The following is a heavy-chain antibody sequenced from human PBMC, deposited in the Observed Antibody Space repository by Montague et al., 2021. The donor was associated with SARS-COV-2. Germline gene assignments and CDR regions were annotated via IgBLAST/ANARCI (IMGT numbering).Heavy chain of an antibody. J-gene: IGHJ4*02. V-gene: IGHV3-30*18. Sequence: SLRLSCAASGFNFHNFGMHWVRQAPGQGLEWVAVISYEGSIQYYADSVKGRFTISRDWSKSTLYLQMSSLRPEDTAVYYCAKDATIFWFERGRGTFDYWGRGTLVAVSS. CDR1: GFNFHNFG. CDR2: ISYEGSIQ. CDR3: AKDATIFWFERGRGTFDY. D-gene: IGHD3-3*01.